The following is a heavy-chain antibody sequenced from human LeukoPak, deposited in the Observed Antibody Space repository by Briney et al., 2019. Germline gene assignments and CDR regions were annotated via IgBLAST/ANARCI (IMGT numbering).Heavy chain of an antibody. V-gene: IGHV4-34*01. CDR1: GGSFSYYS. CDR3: ARSPRNYYDSSGPKYYFDY. J-gene: IGHJ4*02. Sequence: SETLSLTCAVYGGSFSYYSWSWIRQPPGKGLEWIGEINPSGGTNHNPSLKSRVTMSVDTSKNQFSLKLSSVTAADTAVYYCARSPRNYYDSSGPKYYFDYWGQGTLDTVSA. D-gene: IGHD3-22*01. CDR2: INPSGGT.